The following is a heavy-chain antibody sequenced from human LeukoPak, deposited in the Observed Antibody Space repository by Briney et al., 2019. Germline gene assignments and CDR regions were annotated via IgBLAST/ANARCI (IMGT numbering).Heavy chain of an antibody. CDR2: IYYSGST. V-gene: IGHV4-30-4*01. CDR1: GGSISSGDYY. Sequence: SETLSLTCTVSGGSISSGDYYWSWIRQPPGKGLEWIGYIYYSGSTYYNPSLESRVTISVDTSKNQFSLKLSSVTAADTAVYYCARDARYCSGGSCYFRWFDPWGQGTLVTVSS. CDR3: ARDARYCSGGSCYFRWFDP. D-gene: IGHD2-15*01. J-gene: IGHJ5*02.